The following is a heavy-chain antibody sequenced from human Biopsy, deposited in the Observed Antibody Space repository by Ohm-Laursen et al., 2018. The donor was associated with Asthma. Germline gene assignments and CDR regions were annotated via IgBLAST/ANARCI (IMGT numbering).Heavy chain of an antibody. CDR2: THHSGYT. CDR1: GGSFSNNY. CDR3: AGFCSGGNCPDH. D-gene: IGHD2-15*01. V-gene: IGHV4-34*01. Sequence: GTLSLTCAVYGGSFSNNYWSWIRQTPGKGLEWLGDTHHSGYTNYNPSLSSRLTLSVDTSKKQISLRLSSVIAADTAVYYCAGFCSGGNCPDHWGQGTLVTVSS. J-gene: IGHJ4*02.